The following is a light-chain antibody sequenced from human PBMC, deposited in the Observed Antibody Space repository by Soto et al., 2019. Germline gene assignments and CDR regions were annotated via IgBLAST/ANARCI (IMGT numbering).Light chain of an antibody. CDR1: QRISTY. CDR2: AAS. J-gene: IGKJ1*01. CDR3: QQYYTYPRA. Sequence: AIRMTQSPSSLSASTGDRVTITCRASQRISTYLAWYQQKRGEAPKLLIYAASTLQSGVPSRFSGRGSGTDFTLTISGLHSEDLATYYCQQYYTYPRAFGQGTKVEIK. V-gene: IGKV1-8*01.